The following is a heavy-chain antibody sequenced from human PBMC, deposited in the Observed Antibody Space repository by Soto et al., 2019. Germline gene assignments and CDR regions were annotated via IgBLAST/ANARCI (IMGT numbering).Heavy chain of an antibody. J-gene: IGHJ6*02. CDR2: ISYDGDNK. Sequence: QVQLVESGGGVVQPGRSLRISCAASGFTFSYHALNWVRQAPGKGLEWVAVISYDGDNKYIAESVKGRFTISRDNSKNTVSLQMNSVRTEDTAMYFGARGTTTSAFSAMDVWGQGTTVTVSS. CDR3: ARGTTTSAFSAMDV. D-gene: IGHD1-1*01. V-gene: IGHV3-30-3*01. CDR1: GFTFSYHA.